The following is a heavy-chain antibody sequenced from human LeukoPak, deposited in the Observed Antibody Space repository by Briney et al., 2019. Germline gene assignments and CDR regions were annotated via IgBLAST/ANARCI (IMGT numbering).Heavy chain of an antibody. J-gene: IGHJ4*02. Sequence: PGGSLRLSCAASGFTFSSYGMHWVRQAPGKGLEWVAFIRYDGSNKYYADSVKGRFTISRDNSKNTLYLQMNSLRPEDTAVYYCARSQLGIAAAGAPFGYWGQGTLVTVSS. D-gene: IGHD6-13*01. CDR3: ARSQLGIAAAGAPFGY. CDR1: GFTFSSYG. V-gene: IGHV3-30*02. CDR2: IRYDGSNK.